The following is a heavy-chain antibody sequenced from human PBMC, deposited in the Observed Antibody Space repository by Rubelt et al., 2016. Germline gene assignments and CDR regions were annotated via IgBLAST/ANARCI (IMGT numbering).Heavy chain of an antibody. CDR1: GFSFDNYD. CDR2: IKSKTDGGTT. CDR3: TTDTIGEWLVWEYFQH. Sequence: DVQLVESGGGLVQPGGSLRLSCAVSGFSFDNYDLNWVRQAPGKGLEWVGRIKSKTDGGTTDYAAPVQGRFTIPRDDSKNTLYLQMNSLKTEDTAVYYWTTDTIGEWLVWEYFQHWGQGTLVTVSS. J-gene: IGHJ1*01. D-gene: IGHD6-19*01. V-gene: IGHV3-15*07.